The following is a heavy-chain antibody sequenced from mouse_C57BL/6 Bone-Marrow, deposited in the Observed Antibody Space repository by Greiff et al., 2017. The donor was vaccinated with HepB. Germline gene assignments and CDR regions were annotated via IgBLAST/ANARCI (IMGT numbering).Heavy chain of an antibody. J-gene: IGHJ1*03. CDR1: GYTFTSYW. CDR2: IHPNSGST. CDR3: ARHRYWYFDV. V-gene: IGHV1-64*01. Sequence: QVQLKQSGAELVKPGASVKLSCKASGYTFTSYWMHWVKQRPGQGLEWIGMIHPNSGSTNYNEKFKSKATLTVDKSSSTAYMQLSSLTSEDSAVYYCARHRYWYFDVWGTGTTVTVSS.